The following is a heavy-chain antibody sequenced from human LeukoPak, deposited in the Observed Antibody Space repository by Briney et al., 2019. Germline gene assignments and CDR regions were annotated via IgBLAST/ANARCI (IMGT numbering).Heavy chain of an antibody. D-gene: IGHD3-3*01. CDR2: IKQDGSEK. V-gene: IGHV3-7*01. CDR3: ARSHQYYDFWSGISAAGAFDI. CDR1: GFTFSSYW. J-gene: IGHJ3*02. Sequence: GGSLRLTCAASGFTFSSYWMSWVRQAPGKGLEWVANIKQDGSEKYYVDSVKGRFTISRDNAKNSLYLQMNSLRAEDTAVYYCARSHQYYDFWSGISAAGAFDIWGQGTMVTVSS.